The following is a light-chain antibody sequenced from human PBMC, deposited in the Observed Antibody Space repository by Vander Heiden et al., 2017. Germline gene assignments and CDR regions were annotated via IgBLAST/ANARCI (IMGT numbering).Light chain of an antibody. J-gene: IGKJ1*01. V-gene: IGKV3-11*01. CDR2: DAS. CDR3: QQRSSWRT. CDR1: QSVGSF. Sequence: EIVLTQSPATLSLSPGKSATRSCRASQSVGSFLAWYQQKAGQAPRLLIYDASNRATGIPARFSGSGSWTNFTLTISSLEPEDFAVYYCQQRSSWRTFGQGTKVEVK.